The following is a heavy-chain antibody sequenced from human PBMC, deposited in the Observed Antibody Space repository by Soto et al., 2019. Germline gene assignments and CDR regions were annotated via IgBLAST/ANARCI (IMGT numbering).Heavy chain of an antibody. V-gene: IGHV3-30-3*01. CDR2: ISYDGSKK. CDR1: GFTFSSYA. D-gene: IGHD6-19*01. J-gene: IGHJ6*02. Sequence: QVQLVESGGGVVQPGRSLRLSCAASGFTFSSYAMHWVRQAPGKGLEWVAVISYDGSKKYYADSVKGRFTISRDNSKNXLXXQMNGLKAEDTAVYYCARDSVQSSGWTSLYCGMDVWGQGTTVTVSS. CDR3: ARDSVQSSGWTSLYCGMDV.